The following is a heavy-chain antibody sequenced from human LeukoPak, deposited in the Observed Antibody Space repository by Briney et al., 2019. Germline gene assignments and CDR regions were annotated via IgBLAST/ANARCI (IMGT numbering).Heavy chain of an antibody. CDR3: ARGSSSWYHVLDWFDL. D-gene: IGHD6-13*01. Sequence: GGSLRLSCAASGFTFSSYWMSWVRQAPGKGLEWVANIKQDGSEKYYVDSVKGRFTISRDNAKNSLYLQMNNLRAEDTAVYYCARGSSSWYHVLDWFDLWGRGTLVTVSS. CDR1: GFTFSSYW. J-gene: IGHJ2*01. CDR2: IKQDGSEK. V-gene: IGHV3-7*03.